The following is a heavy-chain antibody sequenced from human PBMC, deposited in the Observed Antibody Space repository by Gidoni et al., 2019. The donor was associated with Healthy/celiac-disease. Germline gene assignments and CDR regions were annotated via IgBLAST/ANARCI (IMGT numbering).Heavy chain of an antibody. CDR2: IYYSGST. Sequence: QLQLQESGPGLVKPSETLSLTCTVSGGSISSSSYYWGWIRQHPGKGLEWIGSIYYSGSTYYNPSLKSRVTISVDTSKHQFSLKLGSVTAADTAVYYCARRAITIFGVAPGGAFDIWGQGTMVTVSS. CDR1: GGSISSSSYY. V-gene: IGHV4-39*01. CDR3: ARRAITIFGVAPGGAFDI. J-gene: IGHJ3*02. D-gene: IGHD3-3*01.